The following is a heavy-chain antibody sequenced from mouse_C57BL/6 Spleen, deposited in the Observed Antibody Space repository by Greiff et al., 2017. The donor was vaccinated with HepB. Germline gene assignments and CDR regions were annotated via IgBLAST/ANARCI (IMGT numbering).Heavy chain of an antibody. CDR3: ARCPEDYFDY. Sequence: QVTLKECGPELVKPGASVKISCKASGYAFSSSWMNWVKQRPGKGLEWIGRIYPGDGDTNYNGKFKGKATLTADKSSSTAYMQLSSLTSEDSAVYFCARCPEDYFDYWGQGTTLTVSS. J-gene: IGHJ2*01. CDR1: GYAFSSSW. V-gene: IGHV1-82*01. CDR2: IYPGDGDT.